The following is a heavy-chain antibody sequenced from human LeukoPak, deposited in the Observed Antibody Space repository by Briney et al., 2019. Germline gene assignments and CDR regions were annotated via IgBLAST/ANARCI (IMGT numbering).Heavy chain of an antibody. Sequence: PGGSLRLSCAASGFNFSTYSMNWVRQAPGKGLEWVSYISFISSTIYYADSVKGRFTISRDNAKNSLYLQMNSLRAEDTAVYYCARGRAGSYPFDYWGQGTLVTVSS. D-gene: IGHD1-26*01. CDR3: ARGRAGSYPFDY. J-gene: IGHJ4*02. CDR2: ISFISSTI. CDR1: GFNFSTYS. V-gene: IGHV3-48*04.